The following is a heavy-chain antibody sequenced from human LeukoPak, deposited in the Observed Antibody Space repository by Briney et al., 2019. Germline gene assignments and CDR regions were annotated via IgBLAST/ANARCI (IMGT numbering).Heavy chain of an antibody. CDR3: AKDGGDCSGGSCYAEVDY. CDR2: ISGSGGST. J-gene: IGHJ4*02. CDR1: GFTFSSYG. D-gene: IGHD2-15*01. V-gene: IGHV3-23*01. Sequence: GGSLRLSCAASGFTFSSYGMSWVRQAPGKGLVWVSAISGSGGSTYYADSVKGRFTISRDNSKNTLYLQMNSLRAEDTAVYYCAKDGGDCSGGSCYAEVDYWGQGTLVTVSS.